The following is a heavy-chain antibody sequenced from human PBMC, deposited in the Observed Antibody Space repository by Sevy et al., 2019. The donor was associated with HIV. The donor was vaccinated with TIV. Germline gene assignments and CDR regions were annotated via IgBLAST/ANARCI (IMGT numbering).Heavy chain of an antibody. CDR1: GYTFTGYY. V-gene: IGHV1-2*02. CDR2: INPNSGGT. D-gene: IGHD3-3*01. Sequence: ASVKVSCKASGYTFTGYYMHWVRQAPGQGLEWMGWINPNSGGTNYAQKFQGRVTMTRDTSISTAYMELSRLISDDTAVYYCARVSTIFGVVTIHPHYYGMDVWGQGTTVTVSS. CDR3: ARVSTIFGVVTIHPHYYGMDV. J-gene: IGHJ6*02.